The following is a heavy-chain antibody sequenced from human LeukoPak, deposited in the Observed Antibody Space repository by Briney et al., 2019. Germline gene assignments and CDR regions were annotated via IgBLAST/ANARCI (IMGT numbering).Heavy chain of an antibody. CDR2: IIPIFGTA. CDR3: ARDLGPTMVRGVTKRRHYYYYYYMDV. V-gene: IGHV1-69*06. Sequence: SVKVSCKASVGTFSSYAISWVRQAPGQGLEWMGGIIPIFGTAHYAQKFQGRDTITADKSTSTAYMELSSLRSEDTAVYYCARDLGPTMVRGVTKRRHYYYYYYMDVWGKGTTVTISS. D-gene: IGHD3-10*01. CDR1: VGTFSSYA. J-gene: IGHJ6*03.